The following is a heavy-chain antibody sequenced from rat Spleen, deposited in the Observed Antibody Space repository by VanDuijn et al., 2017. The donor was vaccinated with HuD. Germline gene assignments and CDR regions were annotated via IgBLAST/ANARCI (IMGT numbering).Heavy chain of an antibody. J-gene: IGHJ4*01. CDR1: GFSLTSNG. CDR3: ARGGFGVRYVLDA. CDR2: IRNGGTT. Sequence: QVQLKESGPGLVQPSQTLSLTCTVSGFSLTSNGVSWVRQTPGKGLEWMGFIRNGGTTEYNLDFKSRLSISRDTSENQVFLKMDTLKTEDTGVYYCARGGFGVRYVLDAWGPGTSVTVSS. D-gene: IGHD4-4*01. V-gene: IGHV2-65*01.